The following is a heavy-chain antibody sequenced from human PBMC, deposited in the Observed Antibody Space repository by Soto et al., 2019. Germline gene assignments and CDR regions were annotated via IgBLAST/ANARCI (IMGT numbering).Heavy chain of an antibody. J-gene: IGHJ6*02. Sequence: SETLSRTFTVSVGAISDDDDYSNGVRQAPGKGMEWIGHIYYNGNTYYNPSLKSRLTMSLDTSQNQFSLHLTSVIAADSALYFCARATTVTSSFFFYGLDIWGQGTTVT. CDR1: VGAISDDDDY. CDR3: ARATTVTSSFFFYGLDI. D-gene: IGHD4-17*01. V-gene: IGHV4-30-4*01. CDR2: IYYNGNT.